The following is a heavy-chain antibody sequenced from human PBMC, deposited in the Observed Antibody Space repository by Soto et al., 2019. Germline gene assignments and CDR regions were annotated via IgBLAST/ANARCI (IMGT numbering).Heavy chain of an antibody. V-gene: IGHV3-23*01. J-gene: IGHJ4*02. CDR3: AKAATSAVVIDYFDS. Sequence: AGGSLRLSCGTSGFTFANYGMGWVRQAPGKGLYWVSGISSSGRRTYYADSVKGRFTISRDNSKNTLYLQMDSLRADDTAVYYCAKAATSAVVIDYFDSWGQGSLVTVSS. D-gene: IGHD6-19*01. CDR1: GFTFANYG. CDR2: ISSSGRRT.